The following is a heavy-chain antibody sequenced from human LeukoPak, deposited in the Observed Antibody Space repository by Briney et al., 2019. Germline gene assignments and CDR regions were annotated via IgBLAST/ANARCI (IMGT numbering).Heavy chain of an antibody. Sequence: SETLSLTCTVSGYSISSGYYWSWIRQPPGKGLEWIGYIYYGGSTNCNPSLKSRVTISVDTSKNQFSLKLSSVTAADTAVYYCARASKHIVVVTDWGQGTLVTVSS. D-gene: IGHD2-21*02. CDR3: ARASKHIVVVTD. CDR1: GYSISSGYY. J-gene: IGHJ4*02. CDR2: IYYGGST. V-gene: IGHV4-61*01.